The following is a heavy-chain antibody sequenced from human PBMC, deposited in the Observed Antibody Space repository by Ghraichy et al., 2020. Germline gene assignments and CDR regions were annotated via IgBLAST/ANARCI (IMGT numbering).Heavy chain of an antibody. V-gene: IGHV4-39*01. Sequence: TLSLTCTVSGGSISSTNYYWGWIRQPPGKGLEWIGTIYYSGTTYYNPSLKSRVTISVDTSKNQFSLKLSSVTAADTAVYYCARRPRSYFEYWGQGTLVNVPP. CDR1: GGSISSTNYY. D-gene: IGHD4-17*01. J-gene: IGHJ4*02. CDR3: ARRPRSYFEY. CDR2: IYYSGTT.